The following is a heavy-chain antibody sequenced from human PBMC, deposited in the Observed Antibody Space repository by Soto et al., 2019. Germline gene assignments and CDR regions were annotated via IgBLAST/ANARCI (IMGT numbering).Heavy chain of an antibody. Sequence: EVQLVESGGGLIQPGGSLRLSCAASGFTVSSNYSGGSTYYADSVKGRFTISRDNSKNTLHLQMNSLSAEDTAVYHCEGDRVESGYPEYFQHWGQGALVTVSS. D-gene: IGHD3-22*01. CDR2: SGGST. CDR3: EGDRVESGYPEYFQH. CDR1: GFTVSSN. V-gene: IGHV3-53*01. J-gene: IGHJ1*01.